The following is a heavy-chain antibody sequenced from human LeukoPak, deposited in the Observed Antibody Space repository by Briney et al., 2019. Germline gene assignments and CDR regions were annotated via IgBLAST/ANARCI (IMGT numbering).Heavy chain of an antibody. J-gene: IGHJ6*03. Sequence: PGGSLRLSCAASGFTFSSYEMNWVRQAPGKGLEWVSYISSSGSTIYYADSVKGRFTISRDNAKNSLYLQMNSLRAEDTAVYYCARPLRVHGSGRRRYYYYYMDVWGKGTTVTVSS. CDR1: GFTFSSYE. D-gene: IGHD3-10*01. CDR3: ARPLRVHGSGRRRYYYYYMDV. V-gene: IGHV3-48*03. CDR2: ISSSGSTI.